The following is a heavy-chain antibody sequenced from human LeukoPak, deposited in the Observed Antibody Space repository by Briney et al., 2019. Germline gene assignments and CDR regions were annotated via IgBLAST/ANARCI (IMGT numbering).Heavy chain of an antibody. CDR1: GGSFSGYY. V-gene: IGHV4-34*01. J-gene: IGHJ5*02. Sequence: SETLSLTCAVYGGSFSGYYWSWLRQPPGKGREWIGEINHSGSTNHNPSLKSRVTISVDTSKNQFSLKLSSVTAADTAVYYCARGGDGSGGPEFDPWGQGTLVTVSS. CDR3: ARGGDGSGGPEFDP. D-gene: IGHD3-10*01. CDR2: INHSGST.